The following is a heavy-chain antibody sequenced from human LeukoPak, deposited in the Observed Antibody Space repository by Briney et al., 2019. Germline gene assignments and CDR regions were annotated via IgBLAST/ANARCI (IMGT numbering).Heavy chain of an antibody. D-gene: IGHD2-15*01. CDR1: GFTFSSYS. CDR3: ARDSDVVVVAATLGAFDI. Sequence: SGGSLRLSCAVSGFTFSSYSMNWVGQGPGNGLEGVSSISSSSSYIYYADSVKGRFTISRDNAKNSLYLQMNSLRAEDTAVYYCARDSDVVVVAATLGAFDIWGQGTMVTVSS. J-gene: IGHJ3*02. CDR2: ISSSSSYI. V-gene: IGHV3-21*01.